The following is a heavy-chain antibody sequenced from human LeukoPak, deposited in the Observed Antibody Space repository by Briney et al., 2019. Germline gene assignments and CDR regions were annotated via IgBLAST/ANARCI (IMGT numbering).Heavy chain of an antibody. V-gene: IGHV4-34*01. J-gene: IGHJ6*02. CDR2: INHSGST. CDR1: GGSFSGYY. Sequence: PSETLSLTCAVYGGSFSGYYWSWIRQPPGKGLEWIGEINHSGSTNYNPSLKSRVTISVDTSKNQFSLKLSSVTAADTAVYYCARGGLTTAFRYYYYGMDVWGQGTTVTFSS. CDR3: ARGGLTTAFRYYYYGMDV. D-gene: IGHD4-11*01.